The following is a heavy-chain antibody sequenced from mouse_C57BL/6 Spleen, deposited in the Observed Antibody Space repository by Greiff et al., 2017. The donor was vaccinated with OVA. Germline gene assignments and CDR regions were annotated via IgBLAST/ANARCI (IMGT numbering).Heavy chain of an antibody. CDR1: GYTFTDYA. D-gene: IGHD2-5*01. J-gene: IGHJ4*01. Sequence: QVQLKQSGPELVRPGVSVKISCKGSGYTFTDYAMHWVKQRHAKSLEWIGVISTYYGDASYNQKFQDKATMTVDKSSSTAYMELARLTSEDSAVYYCARLVTTLYYYAMDYWGQGTSVTVSS. CDR2: ISTYYGDA. CDR3: ARLVTTLYYYAMDY. V-gene: IGHV1-67*01.